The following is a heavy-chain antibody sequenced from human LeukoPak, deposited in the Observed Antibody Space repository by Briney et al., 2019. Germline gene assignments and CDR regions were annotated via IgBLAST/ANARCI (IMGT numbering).Heavy chain of an antibody. CDR2: INPNSGGT. CDR3: ARDLYSSGWYPMYYFDY. Sequence: ASVKVSCKASGYTFTGYYMHWVRQAPGQGGEWMGWINPNSGGTNYAQKFQGRVTMTRDTSISTAYMELSRLRSDDTAVYYCARDLYSSGWYPMYYFDYWGQGTLVTVSS. J-gene: IGHJ4*02. D-gene: IGHD6-19*01. CDR1: GYTFTGYY. V-gene: IGHV1-2*02.